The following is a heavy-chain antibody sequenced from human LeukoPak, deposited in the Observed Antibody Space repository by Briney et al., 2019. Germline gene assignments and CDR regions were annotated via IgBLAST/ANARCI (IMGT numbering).Heavy chain of an antibody. V-gene: IGHV3-30*18. Sequence: PGGSLRLSCAASGFTFSSYGMHWVRQAPGKGLEWVAVISYDGSNKYYADSVKGRFTISRDNSKNTLYLQMNSLRAEDTAVYYCAKDQARYDILTGYYDYCGQGTLVTVSS. CDR1: GFTFSSYG. D-gene: IGHD3-9*01. CDR2: ISYDGSNK. CDR3: AKDQARYDILTGYYDY. J-gene: IGHJ4*02.